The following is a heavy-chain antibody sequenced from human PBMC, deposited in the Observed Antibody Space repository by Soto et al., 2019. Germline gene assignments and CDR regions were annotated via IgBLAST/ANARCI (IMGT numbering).Heavy chain of an antibody. Sequence: QVQLVQSGAEVKKPGSSVNVSCKASGGTFSNYAISWVRQAPGQGLEWMGGIIPIFGTSNWAERFQGRVTCSADKSTATAYMNLSSLRSDDTAIYYCARASSVSTSVRCTPSYFYYALDVCGQGTTVTVSS. D-gene: IGHD1-26*01. J-gene: IGHJ6*02. CDR1: GGTFSNYA. CDR3: ARASSVSTSVRCTPSYFYYALDV. CDR2: IIPIFGTS. V-gene: IGHV1-69*06.